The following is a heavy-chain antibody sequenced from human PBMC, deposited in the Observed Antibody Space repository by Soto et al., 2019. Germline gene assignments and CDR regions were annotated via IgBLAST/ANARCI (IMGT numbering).Heavy chain of an antibody. CDR2: IYHSDST. Sequence: QVQLQESGPGLVKPSQTLSLTCTVSGDSISSGDRYWSWIRQPPGKGLEWIGYIYHSDSTFYNPSLKRRVTISVDTSKNQFSLKLSSVTAADTAVYYCARASGVNWFDPWGQGTLVTVSS. CDR1: GDSISSGDRY. J-gene: IGHJ5*02. D-gene: IGHD6-25*01. CDR3: ARASGVNWFDP. V-gene: IGHV4-30-4*01.